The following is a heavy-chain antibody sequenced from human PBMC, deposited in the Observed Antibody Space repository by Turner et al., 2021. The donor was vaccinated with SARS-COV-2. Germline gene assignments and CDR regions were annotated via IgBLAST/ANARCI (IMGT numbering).Heavy chain of an antibody. J-gene: IGHJ4*02. CDR3: ARDRGGEQLVRLFDY. V-gene: IGHV3-9*01. CDR2: ISWNSGSI. Sequence: EVQLMESGGGLVQPGRSRRLSCAASGFTFDDYAMHWVRQAPGKGLEWVSGISWNSGSIGYADSVKGRFTISRDNAKNSLYLQMNSLRAEDTAFYYCARDRGGEQLVRLFDYWGQGTLVTVSS. D-gene: IGHD6-6*01. CDR1: GFTFDDYA.